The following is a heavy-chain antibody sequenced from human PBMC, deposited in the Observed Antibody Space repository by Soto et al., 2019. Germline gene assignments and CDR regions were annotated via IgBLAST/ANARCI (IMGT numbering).Heavy chain of an antibody. CDR1: GGSISSYY. J-gene: IGHJ4*02. V-gene: IGHV4-59*08. CDR2: IYYSGTT. CDR3: ARRYGYSFDY. Sequence: QVQLQESGPGLVKPSETLSLTCTVSGGSISSYYWSWIRQPPGKGLELIGYIYYSGTTNYNPSLKSRVTVSVDTSKNQLSLKLSSVTAADTAVYYCARRYGYSFDYWGQGTLVTVSS. D-gene: IGHD5-18*01.